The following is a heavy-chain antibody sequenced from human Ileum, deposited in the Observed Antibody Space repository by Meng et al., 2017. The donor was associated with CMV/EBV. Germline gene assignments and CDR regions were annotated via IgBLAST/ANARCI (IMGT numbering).Heavy chain of an antibody. D-gene: IGHD3-22*01. Sequence: GGSLRLSCTVSGFSVGISHMNWVRQAPGKGLEWVANIKQDGSEKYYVDSVKGRFTISRDNAKNSLYLQMNSLRAEDTAVYYCARFRVIVVVPSVYYFDYWGQGTLVTVSS. CDR2: IKQDGSEK. J-gene: IGHJ4*02. CDR3: ARFRVIVVVPSVYYFDY. CDR1: GFSVGISH. V-gene: IGHV3-7*01.